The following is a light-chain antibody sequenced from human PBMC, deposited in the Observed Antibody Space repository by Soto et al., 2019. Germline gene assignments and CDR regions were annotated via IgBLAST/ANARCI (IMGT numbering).Light chain of an antibody. CDR3: QQLNSYPRT. CDR1: QGISGD. J-gene: IGKJ2*01. Sequence: IQMTQSPSSLCASLGYRVTITCGARQGISGDVGWYQQKPGKAPNLLIYAASTLQSGVPSRFSGSRSGTEFTLTISSLQPEDFATYYCQQLNSYPRTFGQGTKVDIK. V-gene: IGKV1-17*01. CDR2: AAS.